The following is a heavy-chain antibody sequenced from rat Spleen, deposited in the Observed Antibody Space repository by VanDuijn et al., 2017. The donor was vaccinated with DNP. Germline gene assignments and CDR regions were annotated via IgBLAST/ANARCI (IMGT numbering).Heavy chain of an antibody. CDR1: GFTFSNYD. CDR3: ARLGGSPFDY. D-gene: IGHD5-1*01. J-gene: IGHJ2*01. Sequence: EVQLVESGGGLVQPGRSLKVSCAVSGFTFSNYDMAWVRQAPTKGLEWVAYISYDGGITNYGDSVKGRFTISRDNAKSTLYLQMNSLRSEDTATYYCARLGGSPFDYWGQGVMVTVSS. V-gene: IGHV5-22*01. CDR2: ISYDGGIT.